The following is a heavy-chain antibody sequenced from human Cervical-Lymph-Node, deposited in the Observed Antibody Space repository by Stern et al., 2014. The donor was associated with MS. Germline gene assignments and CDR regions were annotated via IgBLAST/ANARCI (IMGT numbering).Heavy chain of an antibody. J-gene: IGHJ4*02. CDR3: AILGAPSTPFRG. D-gene: IGHD2-15*01. Sequence: EVQLVESGAEVKTPGESLKISCKGSGYSFTNYWIGWVRQIPGKGLEWMGIIHPGDSDIRYSPSFQGQVTISADKSISTAYLQWSSLKASDTAMYYCAILGAPSTPFRGWGQGTLVTVSS. V-gene: IGHV5-51*01. CDR2: IHPGDSDI. CDR1: GYSFTNYW.